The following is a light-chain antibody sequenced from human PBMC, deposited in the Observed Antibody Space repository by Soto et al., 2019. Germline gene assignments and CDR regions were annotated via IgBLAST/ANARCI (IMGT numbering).Light chain of an antibody. J-gene: IGLJ1*01. CDR3: FSYKTRGTYV. CDR2: DVS. CDR1: SSDVGNYKY. V-gene: IGLV2-14*03. Sequence: QSVLTQPASLSVAPGQSISISCTGTSSDVGNYKYVSWYQQHPGKAPKLMIYDVSNRPSGVSNRFSGSKSGNTASLTIYGLQAEDETDYYCFSYKTRGTYVFGNGPKV.